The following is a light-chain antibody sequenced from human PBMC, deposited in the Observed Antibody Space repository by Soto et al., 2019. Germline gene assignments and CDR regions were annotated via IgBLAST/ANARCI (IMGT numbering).Light chain of an antibody. CDR3: CSYAGSSTHAV. V-gene: IGLV2-23*01. J-gene: IGLJ7*01. CDR1: SSDVGSYNL. Sequence: QSALTQPASVSGSPGQSITLSCTGTSSDVGSYNLVSWYQQHPGKAPKLMIYEGSKRPSGVSNRFSGSKSGNTASLTISGLQAEDEADYYCCSYAGSSTHAVFGGGTQLTVL. CDR2: EGS.